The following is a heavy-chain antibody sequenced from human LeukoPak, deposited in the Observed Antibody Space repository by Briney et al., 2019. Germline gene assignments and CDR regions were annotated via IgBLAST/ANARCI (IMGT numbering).Heavy chain of an antibody. J-gene: IGHJ5*02. CDR1: GGSISSSSYY. V-gene: IGHV4-39*07. CDR3: ARGRPRPYGIGARPGWFDP. CDR2: IYYSGST. Sequence: SETLSLTCTVSGGSISSSSYYWGWIRQPPGKGLEWIGSIYYSGSTYYNPSLKSRVTISVDTSKNQFSLKLSSVTAADTAVYYCARGRPRPYGIGARPGWFDPWGQGTLVTVSS. D-gene: IGHD6-6*01.